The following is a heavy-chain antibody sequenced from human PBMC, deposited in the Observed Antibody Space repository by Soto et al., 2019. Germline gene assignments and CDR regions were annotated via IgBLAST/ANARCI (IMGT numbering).Heavy chain of an antibody. V-gene: IGHV5-51*01. J-gene: IGHJ3*02. CDR3: ARSCGGDCYQSNDAFDI. Sequence: GGSLRTSGRGSGYSLTSYWTGWGGRLPGKGLEWMGIIYPGDSDTRYSPSFQGQVTISADKSTSTAYLQWSSLKASDTAMYYCARSCGGDCYQSNDAFDIWGQGTMVTVSS. CDR1: GYSLTSYW. D-gene: IGHD2-21*01. CDR2: IYPGDSDT.